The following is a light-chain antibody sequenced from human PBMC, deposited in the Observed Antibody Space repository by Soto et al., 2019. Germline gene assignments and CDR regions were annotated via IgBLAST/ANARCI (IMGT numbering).Light chain of an antibody. J-gene: IGLJ3*02. CDR3: QSYDYSLSGWV. CDR2: GNS. V-gene: IGLV1-40*01. CDR1: SSNIGAGYD. Sequence: QPVLTQPPSVSGAPGQRVTISCTGSSSNIGAGYDVHWYQQLPGTAPKLLIYGNSNRPSGVPDRFSGSKSGTSASLAITGLQAEDESDYYCQSYDYSLSGWVFGGGTKLTVL.